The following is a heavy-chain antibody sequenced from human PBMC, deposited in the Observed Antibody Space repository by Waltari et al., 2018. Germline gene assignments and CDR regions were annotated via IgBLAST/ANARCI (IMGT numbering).Heavy chain of an antibody. D-gene: IGHD4-17*01. J-gene: IGHJ4*02. Sequence: EVQLVESGGGLVQPGRSLRLSCTASGFTFGDYAMSWVRQAPGKGLEWVGFMRSKAYGGTTEYAASVKGRFTISRDDSKSIAYLQMNSLRTEDTALYYCAKDQYGDYYFDYWGQGTLVTVSS. CDR2: MRSKAYGGTT. CDR3: AKDQYGDYYFDY. CDR1: GFTFGDYA. V-gene: IGHV3-49*04.